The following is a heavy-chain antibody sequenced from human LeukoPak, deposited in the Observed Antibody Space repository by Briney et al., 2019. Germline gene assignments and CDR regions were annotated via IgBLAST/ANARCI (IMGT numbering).Heavy chain of an antibody. CDR1: GFTFSNAW. CDR2: IKSETDGATT. J-gene: IGHJ6*03. D-gene: IGHD5-18*01. CDR3: TTDKWVQGRKQVWFATAPVINYYYMDV. Sequence: GGSLRLSCTVSGFTFSNAWMSWVRQAPGKGLEWVGRIKSETDGATTDYAAPVKGRFTISRDDSINTLFLHMNSLKMEDTGVYFCTTDKWVQGRKQVWFATAPVINYYYMDVWGTGTTVTVSS. V-gene: IGHV3-15*01.